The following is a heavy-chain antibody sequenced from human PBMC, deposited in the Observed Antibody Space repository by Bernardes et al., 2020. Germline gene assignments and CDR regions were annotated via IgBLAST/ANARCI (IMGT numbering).Heavy chain of an antibody. CDR2: VSYDGNEK. CDR3: TKAPFPRGSYQGYYDS. Sequence: GGSLRLSCAASGFTFSNYGMHWVRQAPGKGLEWVAVVSYDGNEKYHADSVKGRFTISKDNSKNTLYLQMNSLRADDTAVYYCTKAPFPRGSYQGYYDSWGQGTLVTVSS. CDR1: GFTFSNYG. J-gene: IGHJ4*02. V-gene: IGHV3-30*18. D-gene: IGHD1-26*01.